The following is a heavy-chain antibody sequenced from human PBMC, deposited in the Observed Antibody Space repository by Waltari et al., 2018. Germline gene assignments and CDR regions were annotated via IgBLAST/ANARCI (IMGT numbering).Heavy chain of an antibody. D-gene: IGHD3-3*01. CDR3: AKGTYFLTIFGVTITDL. J-gene: IGHJ5*02. V-gene: IGHV3-23*01. CDR1: GFTFSSYA. Sequence: EVQLLESGGGLVQPGGSLRLSCAASGFTFSSYAMSWVRQAPGTGLEWVSVISGSGGSTYYADSVKGRFTISRDNSKNTLYLQMNSLRAEDTAVYYCAKGTYFLTIFGVTITDLWGQGTLVTVSS. CDR2: ISGSGGST.